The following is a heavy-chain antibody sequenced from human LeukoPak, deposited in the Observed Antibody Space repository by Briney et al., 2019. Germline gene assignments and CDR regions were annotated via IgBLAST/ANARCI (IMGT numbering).Heavy chain of an antibody. V-gene: IGHV3-66*01. CDR2: IYSGGST. CDR1: GFTFSSYW. J-gene: IGHJ4*02. CDR3: ARLGGSFDY. D-gene: IGHD4-23*01. Sequence: GGSLRLSCAASGFTFSSYWMSWVRQAPGKGLEWVSVIYSGGSTYYADSVKGRFTISRDNSKNTLYLQMNSLRAEDTAVYYCARLGGSFDYWGQGTLVTVSS.